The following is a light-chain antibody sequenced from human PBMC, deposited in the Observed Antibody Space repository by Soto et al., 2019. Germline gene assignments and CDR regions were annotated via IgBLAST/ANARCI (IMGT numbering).Light chain of an antibody. Sequence: DIQMTQSPATLSASVGDSVTITCRASQSISHWLAWYQQKPGKAPKFLIYDASSLDSGVPSRFSGSGSGTEFTLIFCSLQPDDFATYYCQQYDSVLGTVGPGTKVDSK. CDR3: QQYDSVLGT. CDR1: QSISHW. V-gene: IGKV1-5*01. CDR2: DAS. J-gene: IGKJ1*01.